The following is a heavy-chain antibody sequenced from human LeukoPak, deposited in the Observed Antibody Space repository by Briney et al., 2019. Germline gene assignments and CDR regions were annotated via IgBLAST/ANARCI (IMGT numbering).Heavy chain of an antibody. J-gene: IGHJ4*02. CDR3: AINGGGDSGYGNFDY. CDR2: INWNSDSI. D-gene: IGHD5-12*01. CDR1: GFTFDDYA. Sequence: GGSLRLSCAVSGFTFDDYAMHWVRQVPGKGLEWVSGINWNSDSIGYADSVKGRFTTSRDNAKNSLYLQMNSLRAEDTAFYYCAINGGGDSGYGNFDYWGRGTLVTVSS. V-gene: IGHV3-9*01.